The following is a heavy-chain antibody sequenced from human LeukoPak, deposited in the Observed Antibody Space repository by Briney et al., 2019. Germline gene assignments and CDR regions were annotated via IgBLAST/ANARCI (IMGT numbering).Heavy chain of an antibody. CDR3: ARDNGEVVAAYGMDV. CDR1: GFTVSSNY. D-gene: IGHD2-15*01. J-gene: IGHJ6*02. CDR2: IYSGGST. Sequence: GGSLRLSCAASGFTVSSNYMSWVRQAPGKGLEWVSVIYSGGSTYYADSVKGRFTISRDNPKNTLYLQMNSLRAEDTAAYYCARDNGEVVAAYGMDVWGQGTTVTVSS. V-gene: IGHV3-66*01.